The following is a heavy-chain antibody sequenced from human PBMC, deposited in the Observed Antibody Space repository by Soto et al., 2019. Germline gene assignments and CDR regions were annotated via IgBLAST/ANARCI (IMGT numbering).Heavy chain of an antibody. CDR3: AKDSNCMVRAVTDTDY. J-gene: IGHJ4*02. CDR1: GFTFSSYA. D-gene: IGHD3-10*01. V-gene: IGHV3-23*01. CDR2: ISGSGGST. Sequence: PGGCLRLSCAASGFTFSSYAMSWVRQAPGKGQEWVSAISGSGGSTYYADSVKGRFTISRDNSKNTLYLQMNSLRAEDTAVYYCAKDSNCMVRAVTDTDYWAQRTLLTISS.